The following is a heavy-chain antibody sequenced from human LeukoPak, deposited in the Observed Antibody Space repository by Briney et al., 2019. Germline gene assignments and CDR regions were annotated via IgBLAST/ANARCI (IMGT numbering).Heavy chain of an antibody. D-gene: IGHD6-13*01. CDR2: IIPIHGIG. Sequence: SVTVSCQASVGTFSSYAISWVRPAPGHGLEWMGRIIPIHGIGNYAQKFQGRVTITADKSTSTAYMELSSLRSEDTAVYYCAREGGAAAGPKQYYFDYWGQGTLVTVSS. CDR3: AREGGAAAGPKQYYFDY. V-gene: IGHV1-69*04. J-gene: IGHJ4*02. CDR1: VGTFSSYA.